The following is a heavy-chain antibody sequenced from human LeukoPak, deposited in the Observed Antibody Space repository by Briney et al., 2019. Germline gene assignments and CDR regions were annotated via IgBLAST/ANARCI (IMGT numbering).Heavy chain of an antibody. CDR1: GGSISSSSYY. CDR3: ARLGRESGTTHFDY. V-gene: IGHV4-39*01. CDR2: IYYSGST. Sequence: SETLSLTCTVSGGSISSSSYYWGRIRQPPGEGLEWIGSIYYSGSTYYNPSLKSRVTISVDTSKNQFSLNLSPVTAADTALYYCARLGRESGTTHFDYWGQGTLVTVSS. D-gene: IGHD1-1*01. J-gene: IGHJ4*02.